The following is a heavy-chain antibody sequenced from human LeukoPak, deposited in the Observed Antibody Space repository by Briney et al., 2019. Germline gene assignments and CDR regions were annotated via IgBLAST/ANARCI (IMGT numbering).Heavy chain of an antibody. J-gene: IGHJ4*02. Sequence: GGSLRLSCAASGFNLNNYAMNWVRQAPGKGLEWVAAVAGPGDTTYYADSVKGRFIISRDSFKDTLYLQMNRLGAEDTALYYCAKGAAIDHWGQGTLVTVSS. D-gene: IGHD2-21*01. V-gene: IGHV3-23*01. CDR2: VAGPGDTT. CDR3: AKGAAIDH. CDR1: GFNLNNYA.